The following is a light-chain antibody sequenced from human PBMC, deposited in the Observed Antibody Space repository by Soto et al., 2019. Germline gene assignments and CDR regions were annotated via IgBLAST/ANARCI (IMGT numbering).Light chain of an antibody. CDR2: GAS. V-gene: IGKV3-15*01. J-gene: IGKJ1*01. CDR1: QSVSSN. CDR3: QQYYSIPWT. Sequence: EIVMTQSPATLSVSPGERATLSCRASQSVSSNLAWYQQKPGQAPRLLIYGASTRATGTPARFSGSGSETDFTLTISSLQAEDVAVYYCQQYYSIPWTFGQGTKVDIK.